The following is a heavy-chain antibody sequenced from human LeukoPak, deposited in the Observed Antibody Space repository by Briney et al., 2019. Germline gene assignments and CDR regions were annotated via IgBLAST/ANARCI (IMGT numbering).Heavy chain of an antibody. J-gene: IGHJ4*02. Sequence: WGSLRLSCAASGFTFSSYAMSGVRQAPGKGLEWVSAISGSGGSTYYADSVKGRFTISRDNSKNTLYLQMNSLRAEDTAVYYCAKVQEHSSGYYFDYWGQGTLVTVSS. CDR3: AKVQEHSSGYYFDY. CDR2: ISGSGGST. D-gene: IGHD3-22*01. V-gene: IGHV3-23*01. CDR1: GFTFSSYA.